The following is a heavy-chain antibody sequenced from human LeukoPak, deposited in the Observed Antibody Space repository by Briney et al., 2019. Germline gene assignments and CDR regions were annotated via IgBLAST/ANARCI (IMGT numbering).Heavy chain of an antibody. V-gene: IGHV4-59*12. J-gene: IGHJ4*02. D-gene: IGHD3-3*01. CDR1: GGSISRYY. CDR3: ARELRDFWSGYYPYYFDY. Sequence: PSETLSLTCTVSGGSISRYYWSWIRQPPGKGLEWIGYKDYSGSTNYNRSLKSRVTISVDTSKNQFSLKLSSVTAADTAVYYCARELRDFWSGYYPYYFDYWGQGTLVTVSS. CDR2: KDYSGST.